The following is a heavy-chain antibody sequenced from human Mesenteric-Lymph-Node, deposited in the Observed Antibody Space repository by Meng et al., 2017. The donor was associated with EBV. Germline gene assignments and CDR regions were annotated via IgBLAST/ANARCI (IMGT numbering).Heavy chain of an antibody. CDR2: IDSSSTTI. CDR1: GFTFSDYY. CDR3: ARVLSDYDLLTPGY. Sequence: VQLVESGGGLVKPGGSLRLSCAASGFTFSDYYMNWIRQAPGKGLEWVSYIDSSSTTIYYADSVKGRFTISRDNAKNSLYLQMNSLRPEDTAVYYCARVLSDYDLLTPGYWGQGTLVTVSS. J-gene: IGHJ4*02. V-gene: IGHV3-11*01. D-gene: IGHD3-9*01.